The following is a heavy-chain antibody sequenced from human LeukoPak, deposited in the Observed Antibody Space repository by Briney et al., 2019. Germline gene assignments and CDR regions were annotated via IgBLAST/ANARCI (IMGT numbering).Heavy chain of an antibody. D-gene: IGHD3-22*01. CDR1: GFTFNIYW. J-gene: IGHJ4*02. CDR2: INGDESRT. V-gene: IGHV3-74*03. Sequence: GGSLRLPCAASGFTFNIYWMHWVRQAPGKGPVWLSRINGDESRTTYADSVKGRFTISRDNAKNTLYLQMNSLRAEDTAVYYCAKGEGRVVITPFDCWGQGTLVTVSS. CDR3: AKGEGRVVITPFDC.